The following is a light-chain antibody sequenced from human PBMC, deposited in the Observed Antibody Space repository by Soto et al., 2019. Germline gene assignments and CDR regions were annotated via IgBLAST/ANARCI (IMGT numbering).Light chain of an antibody. CDR3: CSYAGSNTYG. CDR2: EDS. J-gene: IGLJ1*01. CDR1: SNDVGIYKL. V-gene: IGLV2-23*01. Sequence: QSALTQPASVSGSPGQSITISCTGTSNDVGIYKLVSWYQQFPGKAPKLMIYEDSRRPSGVSDRFSGSKSVNTASLTISGLQAEDEADYYCCSYAGSNTYGFGSGTKLTVL.